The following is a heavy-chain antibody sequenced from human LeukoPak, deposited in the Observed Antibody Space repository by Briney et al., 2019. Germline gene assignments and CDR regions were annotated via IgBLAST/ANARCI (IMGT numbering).Heavy chain of an antibody. Sequence: HPGGSLRLSCAASGFTFSSYAMHWVRQAPGKGLEWVAVISYDGSNKYYADSVKGRFTISRDNSKNTLYLQMNSLRAEDTAVYYCARDSYYDILTGYGPLWGLMGLDYWGQGTLVTVSS. J-gene: IGHJ4*02. CDR1: GFTFSSYA. CDR3: ARDSYYDILTGYGPLWGLMGLDY. CDR2: ISYDGSNK. D-gene: IGHD3-9*01. V-gene: IGHV3-30*04.